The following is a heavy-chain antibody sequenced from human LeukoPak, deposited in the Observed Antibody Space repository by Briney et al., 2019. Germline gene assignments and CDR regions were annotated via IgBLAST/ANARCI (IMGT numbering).Heavy chain of an antibody. CDR2: ISGSGGST. J-gene: IGHJ4*02. CDR3: AKDQAVAGLFDY. V-gene: IGHV3-23*01. D-gene: IGHD6-19*01. CDR1: GFTFSSCA. Sequence: GGSLRLTCAASGFTFSSCAMSWVSQAPGKGLEGVSAISGSGGSTYYADSVTGRFTISRDNSKNTLYLQMNSLRAEDTAVYYCAKDQAVAGLFDYWGQGTLVTVSS.